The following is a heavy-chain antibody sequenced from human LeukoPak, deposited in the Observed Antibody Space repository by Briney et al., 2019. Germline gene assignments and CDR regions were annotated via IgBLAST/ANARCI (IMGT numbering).Heavy chain of an antibody. CDR2: ISSSGSTI. Sequence: PGGSLRLSCAASGFTFSDYYMSWIRQAPGKGLEWVSYISSSGSTIYYADSVKGRFTISRDNAKNSLYLQMNSLRAEDTAVYYCASARSPWYSSAAGGLDYWGQGTLVTVSS. CDR1: GFTFSDYY. J-gene: IGHJ4*02. V-gene: IGHV3-11*01. D-gene: IGHD6-25*01. CDR3: ASARSPWYSSAAGGLDY.